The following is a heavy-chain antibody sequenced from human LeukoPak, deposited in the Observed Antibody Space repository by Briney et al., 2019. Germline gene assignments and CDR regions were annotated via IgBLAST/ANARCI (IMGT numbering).Heavy chain of an antibody. CDR1: GGSISSNNW. J-gene: IGHJ4*02. CDR2: IYHSGST. D-gene: IGHD2-8*01. Sequence: PSETLSLTCAVYGGSISSNNWWGWVRQPPGKGLEWIGEIYHSGSTNYNPSLKSRVTISVDTSKNQFSLKLSSVTAADTAVYYCARDGMLRSLDYWGQGTLVTVSS. CDR3: ARDGMLRSLDY. V-gene: IGHV4-4*02.